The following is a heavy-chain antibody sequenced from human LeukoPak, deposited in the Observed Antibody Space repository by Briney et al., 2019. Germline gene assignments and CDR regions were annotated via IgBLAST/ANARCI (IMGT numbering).Heavy chain of an antibody. CDR3: ASEMVLRYFDWSQHFDY. Sequence: SETLSLTCTVSGGSISNYYWNWIRQPPGKGLEWIGYIYYTGNTNYNPSLKSRVTISVDTSKNQFSLKLSSVTAADPAVYYCASEMVLRYFDWSQHFDYWGQGTLVTVSS. D-gene: IGHD3-9*01. J-gene: IGHJ4*02. V-gene: IGHV4-59*08. CDR2: IYYTGNT. CDR1: GGSISNYY.